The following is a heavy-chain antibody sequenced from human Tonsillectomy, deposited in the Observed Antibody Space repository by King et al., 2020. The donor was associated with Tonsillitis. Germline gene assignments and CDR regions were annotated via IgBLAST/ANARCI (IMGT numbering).Heavy chain of an antibody. CDR2: IRYAGSDK. V-gene: IGHV3-30*02. J-gene: IGHJ3*02. CDR1: GFTFSSYS. Sequence: VQLVESGGGVVQPGGSLRLSCAASGFTFSSYSMHWVRQAPGKGLEWVAFIRYAGSDKYYADSVKGRFTISRDNSKHTLYLQMNSLRAEDTALYYCACSGYYPYDAFDIWGQGTMVTVPS. D-gene: IGHD3-22*01. CDR3: ACSGYYPYDAFDI.